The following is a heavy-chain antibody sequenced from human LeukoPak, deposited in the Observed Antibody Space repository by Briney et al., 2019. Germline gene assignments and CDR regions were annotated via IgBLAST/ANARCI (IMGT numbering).Heavy chain of an antibody. CDR3: AKVGAEGYFDY. CDR1: GDSISSYY. J-gene: IGHJ4*02. CDR2: IYYSGST. D-gene: IGHD1-26*01. V-gene: IGHV4-59*08. Sequence: SETLSLTCTVSGDSISSYYWSWIRQPPGKGLEWIGYIYYSGSTNYNPSLKSRVTISVDTSKNQFALKLSSATAADTAVYYCAKVGAEGYFDYWGQGTLVTVSS.